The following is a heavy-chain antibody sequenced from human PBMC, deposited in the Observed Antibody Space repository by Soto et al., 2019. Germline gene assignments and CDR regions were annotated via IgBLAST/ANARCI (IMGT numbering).Heavy chain of an antibody. D-gene: IGHD3-22*01. CDR2: IYHSGST. CDR1: GGSISSGGYS. V-gene: IGHV4-30-2*01. J-gene: IGHJ4*02. CDR3: AREVLYDSSGYYYFDY. Sequence: QLQLQESGSGLVKPSQTLSLTCAVSGGSISSGGYSWSWIRQPPGKGLEWIGYIYHSGSTYYNPSLKSRVTISVDRSKNQFSLKLSSVTAADTAVYYCAREVLYDSSGYYYFDYRGQGTLVTVSS.